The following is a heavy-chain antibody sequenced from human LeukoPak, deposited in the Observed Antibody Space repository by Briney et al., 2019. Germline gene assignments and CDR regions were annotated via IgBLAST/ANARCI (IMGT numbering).Heavy chain of an antibody. Sequence: SETLSLTCTVSGGSISSGSYYWSWIRQPAGKELEWIGHIYTTGRTSYNPSLKSRVTISVDTSKNQFSLKLSSVTAADTAVYYCARRVRGVNDAFDIWGQGTMVTVSS. CDR1: GGSISSGSYY. CDR3: ARRVRGVNDAFDI. D-gene: IGHD3-10*01. J-gene: IGHJ3*02. V-gene: IGHV4-61*09. CDR2: IYTTGRT.